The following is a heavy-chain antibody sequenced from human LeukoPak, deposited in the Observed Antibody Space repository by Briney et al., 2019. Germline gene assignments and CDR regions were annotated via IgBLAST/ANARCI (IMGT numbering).Heavy chain of an antibody. CDR3: ARDRGSGYYGSGSYYPYYCDY. CDR2: ISAYNGNT. CDR1: GYTFTSYG. V-gene: IGHV1-18*01. D-gene: IGHD3-10*01. J-gene: IGHJ4*02. Sequence: GASVKVSCKASGYTFTSYGISWVRQAPGQGLEWMGWISAYNGNTNYAQKLQGRVTMTTDTSTSTAYMELRSLRSDDTAVYYCARDRGSGYYGSGSYYPYYCDYWGQGTLVTVSS.